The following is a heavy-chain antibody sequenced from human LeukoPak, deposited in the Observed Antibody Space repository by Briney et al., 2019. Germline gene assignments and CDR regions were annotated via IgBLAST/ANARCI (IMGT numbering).Heavy chain of an antibody. CDR3: AGRFLEWSDV. Sequence: GGSLRLSCAVSGVTFSSYEVNWVRQAPGKGLEWLSYISGSGTTIYYADSVKGQFTVSRDNAKNSLYLQMNSLRAEDTAVYYCAGRFLEWSDVWGQGTLVTVSS. D-gene: IGHD3-3*01. CDR1: GVTFSSYE. CDR2: ISGSGTTI. J-gene: IGHJ4*02. V-gene: IGHV3-48*03.